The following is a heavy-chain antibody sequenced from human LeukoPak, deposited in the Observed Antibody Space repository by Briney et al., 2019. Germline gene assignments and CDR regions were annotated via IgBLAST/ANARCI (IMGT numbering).Heavy chain of an antibody. CDR1: GYTLTELS. D-gene: IGHD3-16*01. Sequence: ASVKVSCKVSGYTLTELSMHWVRQAPGKGLEWMGGFDPEDGETIYAQKSQGRVTMTEDTSTDTAYMELSSLRSEDTAVYYCATESGEYDTSTFDPWGQGTLVTVSS. CDR2: FDPEDGET. V-gene: IGHV1-24*01. CDR3: ATESGEYDTSTFDP. J-gene: IGHJ5*02.